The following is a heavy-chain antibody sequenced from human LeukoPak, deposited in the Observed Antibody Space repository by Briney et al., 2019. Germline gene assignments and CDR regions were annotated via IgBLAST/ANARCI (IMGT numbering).Heavy chain of an antibody. D-gene: IGHD6-13*01. CDR2: IYHSGST. Sequence: SETLSLTCTVSGYSISSGYYWGWIRQPPGKGLEWSGSIYHSGSTYYNPSLKSRVTISVDTSKNQFSLKLSSVTAADTAVYYCARDLGIAAGPFDYWGQGTLVTVSS. CDR3: ARDLGIAAGPFDY. V-gene: IGHV4-38-2*02. J-gene: IGHJ4*02. CDR1: GYSISSGYY.